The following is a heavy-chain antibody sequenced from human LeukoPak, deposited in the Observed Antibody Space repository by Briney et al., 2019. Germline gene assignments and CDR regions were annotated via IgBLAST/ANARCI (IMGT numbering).Heavy chain of an antibody. V-gene: IGHV4-39*07. CDR3: ARDGPDYFDY. J-gene: IGHJ4*02. CDR2: IYYSGST. CDR1: GGSISSSSYY. Sequence: SETLSLTCTVSGGSISSSSYYWGWIRQPPGEGLEWIGSIYYSGSTYYNPSLKSRVTISVDTSKNQFSLKLSSVTAADTAVYYCARDGPDYFDYWGQGTLVTVSS.